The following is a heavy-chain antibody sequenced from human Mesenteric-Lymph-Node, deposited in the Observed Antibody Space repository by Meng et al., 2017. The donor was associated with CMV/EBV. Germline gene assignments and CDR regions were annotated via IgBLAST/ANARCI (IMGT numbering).Heavy chain of an antibody. D-gene: IGHD3-10*01. Sequence: GESLKISCVVSGFTVNTNFMTWVRQAPGKGLEWVSVIYSDGSTYYADSVKGRFTISRDNAKNSLYLQMNSLRHEDTALYYCGKDVFGSGSYYLDYWGHGTLVTVSS. CDR3: GKDVFGSGSYYLDY. V-gene: IGHV3-53*05. J-gene: IGHJ4*01. CDR2: IYSDGST. CDR1: GFTVNTNF.